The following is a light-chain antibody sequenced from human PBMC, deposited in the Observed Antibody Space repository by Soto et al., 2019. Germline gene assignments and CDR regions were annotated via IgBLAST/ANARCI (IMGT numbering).Light chain of an antibody. CDR1: QSVSNN. J-gene: IGKJ5*01. CDR2: GAS. Sequence: EIVMTQSPATLSVSPGERATLSCRASQSVSNNLAWYQQKPGQAPRLLIYGASTRATGIPARFSGSGSGTELALPISSLQSEDFAVYYCQQYNNWPPEFTFGQGTRLEIK. V-gene: IGKV3-15*01. CDR3: QQYNNWPPEFT.